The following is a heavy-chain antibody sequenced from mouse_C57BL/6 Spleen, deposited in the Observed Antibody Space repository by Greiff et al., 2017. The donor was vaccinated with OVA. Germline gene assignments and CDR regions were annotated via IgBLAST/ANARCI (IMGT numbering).Heavy chain of an antibody. J-gene: IGHJ4*01. CDR1: GFTFSDYG. CDR2: ISRGSSTI. CDR3: ARRCNYAALTMDY. V-gene: IGHV5-17*01. D-gene: IGHD2-1*01. Sequence: DVQLVESGGGLVKPGGSLKLSCAASGFTFSDYGMHWVRQAPEKGLEWVAYISRGSSTIYYADTVKGRFTISRDNAKNTLFLQMTSLRSEDTAMDYCARRCNYAALTMDYWGQGTTVTVSS.